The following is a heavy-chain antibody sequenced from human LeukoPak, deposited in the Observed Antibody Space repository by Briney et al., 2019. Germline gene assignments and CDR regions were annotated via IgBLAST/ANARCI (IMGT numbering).Heavy chain of an antibody. CDR1: GFTFSSYW. J-gene: IGHJ4*02. V-gene: IGHV3-74*01. CDR2: INPGGSSI. CDR3: ARSNQADDY. D-gene: IGHD1-14*01. Sequence: GRSLRLSCAASGFTFSSYWMHWVRQVPGKGLVWVARINPGGSSITYADSVKGRFTISRDHAKNTLYLQMDSLSAEDTGVYYCARSNQADDYWGQGTLVTVSS.